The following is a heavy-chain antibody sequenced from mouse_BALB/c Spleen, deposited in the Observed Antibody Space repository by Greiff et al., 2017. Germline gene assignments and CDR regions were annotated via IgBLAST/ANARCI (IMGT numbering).Heavy chain of an antibody. CDR2: ISCYNGAT. CDR1: GYSFTGYY. Sequence: LVQTGASVKISCKASGYSFTGYYMHWVTQSHGKSLEWIGYISCYNGATSYNQKFKGKATFTVDTSSSTAYMQFNSLTSEDSAVYYCARSGGTTVVDWYFDVWGAGTTVTVSS. J-gene: IGHJ1*01. CDR3: ARSGGTTVVDWYFDV. D-gene: IGHD1-1*01. V-gene: IGHV1S34*01.